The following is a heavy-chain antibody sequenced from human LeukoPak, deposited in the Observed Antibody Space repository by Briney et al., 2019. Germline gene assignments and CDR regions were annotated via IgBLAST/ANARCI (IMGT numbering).Heavy chain of an antibody. Sequence: GGSLRLSCAASGFTFSDYSMSWIRQAPGKGLEWVSYIRSSGNTIYYADSVKGRFTISGDNAKNSLYLQMNSLRAEDTAVYYCAREGLNYYDSSGAKAFDIWGQGTMVTVSS. CDR2: IRSSGNTI. V-gene: IGHV3-11*04. D-gene: IGHD3-22*01. CDR3: AREGLNYYDSSGAKAFDI. J-gene: IGHJ3*02. CDR1: GFTFSDYS.